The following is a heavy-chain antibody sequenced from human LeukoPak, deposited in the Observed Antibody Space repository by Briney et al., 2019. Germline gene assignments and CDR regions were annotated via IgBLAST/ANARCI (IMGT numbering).Heavy chain of an antibody. CDR2: IYHSGST. J-gene: IGHJ4*02. V-gene: IGHV4-59*01. Sequence: SETLSLTCTLSGGSISTYYWSWIRQPPGKGLEWIGYIYHSGSTNYNPSVKSRVPISVDTSKNQFSLKLSSVSAADTAVYYCARGGGYASPIGYWGQGALVTVSS. D-gene: IGHD5-12*01. CDR3: ARGGGYASPIGY. CDR1: GGSISTYY.